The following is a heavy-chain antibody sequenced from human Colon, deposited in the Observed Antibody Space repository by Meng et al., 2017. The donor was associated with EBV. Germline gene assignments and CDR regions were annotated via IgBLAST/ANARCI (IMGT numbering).Heavy chain of an antibody. V-gene: IGHV7-4-1*02. CDR2: ITTHTGNP. J-gene: IGHJ4*02. D-gene: IGHD2-15*01. CDR1: GYRFLIYA. CDR3: ARGVVVATSGDY. Sequence: VQSGSRFSNPGAFGDVSCKDSGYRFLIYALNRVRPDPGQGLEWMGWITTHTGNPTHAQGFTGRFVFPFETSVSTAYLQISSLKSEGTSVYYCARGVVVATSGDYWGQGTLVTVSS.